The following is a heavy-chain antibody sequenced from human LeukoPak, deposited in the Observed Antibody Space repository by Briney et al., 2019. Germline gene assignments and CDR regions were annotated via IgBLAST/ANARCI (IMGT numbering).Heavy chain of an antibody. CDR3: AREYSSGWYRAFDY. CDR1: GGSISGYY. V-gene: IGHV4-59*01. D-gene: IGHD6-19*01. Sequence: SETLSLTCTVSGGSISGYYWSWIRQPPGKGLEWIGYIYYSGSTNYNPSLKSRVTISVDTSKNQFSLKLTSVTAADTAMYYCAREYSSGWYRAFDYWGQGTLVTVSS. J-gene: IGHJ4*02. CDR2: IYYSGST.